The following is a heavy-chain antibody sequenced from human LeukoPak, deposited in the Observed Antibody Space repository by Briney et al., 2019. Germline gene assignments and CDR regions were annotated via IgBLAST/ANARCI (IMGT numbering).Heavy chain of an antibody. CDR3: ARDVELSGSYYRSGKGIRYFDY. D-gene: IGHD1-26*01. J-gene: IGHJ4*02. V-gene: IGHV3-7*01. CDR1: GFTFSSYW. CDR2: IKQDGSEK. Sequence: PGGSLRLSCAASGFTFSSYWMSWVRQAPGKGLEWVANIKQDGSEKYYVDSVKGRFTISRDNAKNSLYLQMNSLRAEDTAVYYCARDVELSGSYYRSGKGIRYFDYWGQGTLVTVSS.